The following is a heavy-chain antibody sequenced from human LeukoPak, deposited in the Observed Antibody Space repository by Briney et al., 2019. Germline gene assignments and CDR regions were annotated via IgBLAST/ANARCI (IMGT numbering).Heavy chain of an antibody. Sequence: SETLSLTCTVSGVSISSSNSYWGWIRQPPGKGLEWIGSIYYSGNTYYNASLKSQVSISIDTSKNQFSLRLTSVTAADTAVYYCAKSTSYVYRDFDYWGQGTLVTVSS. CDR2: IYYSGNT. V-gene: IGHV4-39*01. CDR3: AKSTSYVYRDFDY. CDR1: GVSISSSNSY. J-gene: IGHJ4*02. D-gene: IGHD2-2*01.